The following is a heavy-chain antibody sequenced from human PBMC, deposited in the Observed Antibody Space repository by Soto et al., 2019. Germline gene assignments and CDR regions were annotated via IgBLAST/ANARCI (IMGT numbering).Heavy chain of an antibody. CDR1: GFTFRSYS. Sequence: GGSLRLSCAVSGFTFRSYSMHWVRQSPGKGLEWISYISSGGDAKYYADSVTGRFTISRDNAKNTLYLQMSSLRAEDTAIYYCAKLGSSSWSPHYYFDYWGQGTLVTVSS. V-gene: IGHV3-48*01. CDR3: AKLGSSSWSPHYYFDY. J-gene: IGHJ4*02. CDR2: ISSGGDAK. D-gene: IGHD2-2*01.